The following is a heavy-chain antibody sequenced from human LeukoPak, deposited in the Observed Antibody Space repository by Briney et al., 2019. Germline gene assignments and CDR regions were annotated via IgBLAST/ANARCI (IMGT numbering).Heavy chain of an antibody. J-gene: IGHJ4*02. Sequence: ASVNVTCKASGYSFSGYYRHWVRQTPGQGLEWIGCLNPNSGDTNSAQKFQGRVSMTRDSYISTAYMDLRDLRSDDTAVYSCARGRNIEMTTMSGGSDYWGQGTLVTVSS. V-gene: IGHV1-2*02. CDR1: GYSFSGYY. CDR3: ARGRNIEMTTMSGGSDY. D-gene: IGHD5-24*01. CDR2: LNPNSGDT.